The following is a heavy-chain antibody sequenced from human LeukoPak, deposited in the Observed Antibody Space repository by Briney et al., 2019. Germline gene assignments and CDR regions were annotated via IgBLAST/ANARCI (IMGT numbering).Heavy chain of an antibody. CDR2: ISAYNGNT. CDR3: ASEGNEYCGGDCWD. CDR1: GYTFTSYG. Sequence: ASVKVSCKASGYTFTSYGISWARQAPGQGLEWMGWISAYNGNTNYAQKLQGRVTMTTDTSTSTAYMELRSLRSDDTAVYYCASEGNEYCGGDCWDWGQGTLVTVSS. J-gene: IGHJ4*02. V-gene: IGHV1-18*01. D-gene: IGHD2-21*02.